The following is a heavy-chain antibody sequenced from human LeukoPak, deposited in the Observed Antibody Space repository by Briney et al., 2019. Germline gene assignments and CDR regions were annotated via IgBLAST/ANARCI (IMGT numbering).Heavy chain of an antibody. J-gene: IGHJ6*02. CDR3: ARCSPMGNPQYYYYGMDV. D-gene: IGHD3-10*01. CDR1: GYSFTSYW. V-gene: IGHV5-51*01. Sequence: PGESLKISCKGSGYSFTSYWIGWVRQMPGKGLEWMGIIYPGDSDTRYSPSFQGQVTISADKSISTAYLQWSSLKASDTAMYYCARCSPMGNPQYYYYGMDVWGQGTTVTVSS. CDR2: IYPGDSDT.